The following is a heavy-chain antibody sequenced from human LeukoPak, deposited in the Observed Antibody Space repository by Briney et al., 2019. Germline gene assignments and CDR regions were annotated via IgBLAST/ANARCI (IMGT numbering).Heavy chain of an antibody. V-gene: IGHV3-7*03. D-gene: IGHD5-18*01. CDR2: IKQDGSEK. CDR3: VRGKDTALY. J-gene: IGHJ4*02. CDR1: GFTFSNYW. Sequence: GGSLRLSCAASGFTFSNYWINWVRQAPGKGLEWVANIKQDGSEKYYVDSVKGRFTISRDNAKSSLYLQMNSLRAEDTAVYYCVRGKDTALYWGQGTLVTVSS.